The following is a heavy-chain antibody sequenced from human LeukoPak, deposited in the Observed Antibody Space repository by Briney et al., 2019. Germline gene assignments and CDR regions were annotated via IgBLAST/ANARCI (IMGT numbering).Heavy chain of an antibody. CDR2: IYYSGST. Sequence: PSETLSLTCTVSSGSISSYYWTWIRQPPGKGLEWIGFIYYSGSTNHNPSLKSRVTISVDTSKNQFSLKLSSVTAADTAVYYCARLYPPFGESYMDVWGKGTTVTVSS. CDR3: ARLYPPFGESYMDV. D-gene: IGHD3-10*01. V-gene: IGHV4-59*08. J-gene: IGHJ6*03. CDR1: SGSISSYY.